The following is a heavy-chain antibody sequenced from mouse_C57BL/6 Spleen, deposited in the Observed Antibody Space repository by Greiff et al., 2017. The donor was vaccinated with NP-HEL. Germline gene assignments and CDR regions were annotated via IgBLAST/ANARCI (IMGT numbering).Heavy chain of an antibody. J-gene: IGHJ4*01. CDR1: GYTFTSYW. Sequence: QVQLQQPGAELVKPGASVKMSCKASGYTFTSYWITWVKQRPGQGLEWIGDIYPGSGSTNYNEKFKSKATLTVDTSSSTAYMQLSSLTSEDSAVYYCARRDYGSSYYAMDYWGQGTSVTVAS. CDR3: ARRDYGSSYYAMDY. D-gene: IGHD1-1*01. V-gene: IGHV1-55*01. CDR2: IYPGSGST.